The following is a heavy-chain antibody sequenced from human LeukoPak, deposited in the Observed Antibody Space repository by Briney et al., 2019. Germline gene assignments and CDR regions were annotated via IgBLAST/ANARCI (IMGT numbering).Heavy chain of an antibody. CDR1: GFTFGSFG. CDR2: LRYDGRSE. J-gene: IGHJ4*02. CDR3: AKVRDLYCSGASCSSTLDY. D-gene: IGHD2-15*01. V-gene: IGHV3-30*02. Sequence: GGSLRLSCAASGFTFGSFGMHWVRQPPGKGLEWVASLRYDGRSEFYADSVQGRFIISRDTSKNTLYLQMNSLKVEDTALYYCAKVRDLYCSGASCSSTLDYWGQGTLVTVSS.